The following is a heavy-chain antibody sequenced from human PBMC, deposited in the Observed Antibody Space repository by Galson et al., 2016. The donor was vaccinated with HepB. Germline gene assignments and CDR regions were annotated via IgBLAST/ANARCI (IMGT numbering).Heavy chain of an antibody. D-gene: IGHD5/OR15-5a*01. V-gene: IGHV3-23*01. Sequence: SLRLSCAASGFTFTSHAMGWVRQAPGKGLEWVSSIGGNGVVSDYAASVKGRFTISRDNSKNTLYLQMDSLRDEDTAVYYCAKAQALSAYFDYWGQGTLVVVSS. CDR1: GFTFTSHA. J-gene: IGHJ4*02. CDR3: AKAQALSAYFDY. CDR2: IGGNGVVS.